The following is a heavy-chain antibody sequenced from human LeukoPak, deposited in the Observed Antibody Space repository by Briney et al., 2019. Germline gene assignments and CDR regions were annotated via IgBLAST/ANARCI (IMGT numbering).Heavy chain of an antibody. CDR3: ARDSGSYSDAFDI. CDR1: GYTFTGYY. D-gene: IGHD1-26*01. Sequence: ASVKVSCKASGYTFTGYYMHWVRQAPGQGLEWMGWINPNSGGTNYAQKFQGRVTMTRDTPISTAYMELSRLRSDDTAVYYCARDSGSYSDAFDIWGQGTMVTVSS. V-gene: IGHV1-2*02. J-gene: IGHJ3*02. CDR2: INPNSGGT.